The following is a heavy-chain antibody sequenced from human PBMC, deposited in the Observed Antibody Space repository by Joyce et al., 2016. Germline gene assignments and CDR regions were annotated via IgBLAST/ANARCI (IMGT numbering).Heavy chain of an antibody. CDR1: GFSFSTYG. CDR2: LSHDGNDK. D-gene: IGHD2-2*01. V-gene: IGHV3-30*18. CDR3: VKPKSYCSTYSCHSMDFRLDD. J-gene: IGHJ4*02. Sequence: QVQLVESGGGVVQPGRSLRLSCAASGFSFSTYGMHWVRQAPGKGLEWVAVLSHDGNDKYYADSLKGRFTISRDNSRNTVFLQTNSLRPEDTAIYYCVKPKSYCSTYSCHSMDFRLDDWGQGILVTVSS.